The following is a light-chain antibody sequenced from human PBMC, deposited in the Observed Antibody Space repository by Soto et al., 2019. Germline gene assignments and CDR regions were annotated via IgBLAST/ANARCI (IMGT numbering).Light chain of an antibody. J-gene: IGKJ1*01. V-gene: IGKV3-15*01. Sequence: DIEMTQSPSTLSVSPGDTVTLSCRASQSISSGLAWYQQKPGQAPRLLIYGASTLESGVPARFTGSGSGSDFTLTISSLQSEDFAIYYCQQGHNYPLTFGQGTRVQIK. CDR3: QQGHNYPLT. CDR2: GAS. CDR1: QSISSG.